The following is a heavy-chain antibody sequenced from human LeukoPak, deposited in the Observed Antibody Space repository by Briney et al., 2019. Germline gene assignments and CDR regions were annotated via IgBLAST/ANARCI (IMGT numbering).Heavy chain of an antibody. Sequence: GGSLRLSCAASGFTFSNAWMSWVRQAPGKGLEWVSSISSSSSYIYYADSVKGRFTISRDNAKNSLYLQMNSLRAEDTAVYYCARLTGSDYWGQGTLVTVSS. D-gene: IGHD1-20*01. V-gene: IGHV3-21*01. CDR3: ARLTGSDY. CDR2: ISSSSSYI. CDR1: GFTFSNAW. J-gene: IGHJ4*02.